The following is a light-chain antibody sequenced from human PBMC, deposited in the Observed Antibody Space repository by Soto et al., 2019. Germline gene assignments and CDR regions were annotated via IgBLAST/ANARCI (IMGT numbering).Light chain of an antibody. V-gene: IGKV3-11*01. CDR3: QQRSNWPPTWT. Sequence: EIVLSQSPATLSLSPGERATLSCRASQSVTSYLAGYQHILGQAPRPLIYDASKRATGIPARFSGSGSGTDFTLTISSLEPEDFAVYYCQQRSNWPPTWTFGQGTKVEVK. J-gene: IGKJ1*01. CDR2: DAS. CDR1: QSVTSY.